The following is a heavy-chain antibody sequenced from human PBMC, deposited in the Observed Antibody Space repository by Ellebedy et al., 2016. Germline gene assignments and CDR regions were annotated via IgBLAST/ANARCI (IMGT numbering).Heavy chain of an antibody. Sequence: GESLKISXAASGFSFNTFFMSWVRHSPWRGLEWVSTISAGSDTTRFADSVKGRFTVSRDNPRKTVYLRLNTLRAADTARYYCRHGHYADYWGQGTLVTVSS. CDR3: RHGHYADY. CDR1: GFSFNTFF. CDR2: ISAGSDTT. V-gene: IGHV3-23*01. J-gene: IGHJ4*02.